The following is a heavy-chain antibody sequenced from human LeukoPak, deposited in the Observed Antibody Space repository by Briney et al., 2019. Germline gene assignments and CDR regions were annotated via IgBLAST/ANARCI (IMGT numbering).Heavy chain of an antibody. CDR3: ARGVRGSYGTDL. Sequence: GGSLRLSCAASGFAFSDFAMYWVRQAPGQGLVWVSRINPAGSSTNYADSVKGRFTISRDNAKNTLYLHLNSLRAEDTAVYYCARGVRGSYGTDLWGQGTLVTVSS. J-gene: IGHJ5*02. D-gene: IGHD1-26*01. CDR2: INPAGSST. V-gene: IGHV3-74*01. CDR1: GFAFSDFA.